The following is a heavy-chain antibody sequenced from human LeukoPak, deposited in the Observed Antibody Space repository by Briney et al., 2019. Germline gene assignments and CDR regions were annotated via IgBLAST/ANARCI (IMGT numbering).Heavy chain of an antibody. CDR1: GFTFSNYG. J-gene: IGHJ4*02. Sequence: GGSLRLSCAASGFTFSNYGMSWVRQAPGKGLEWVSGISGSGGTTYDADSVKGRFTVSRDNSKNILYLQMNSLRADDTAVYFCAKTQGYFDYWGQGTLVTVSS. V-gene: IGHV3-23*01. CDR2: ISGSGGTT. CDR3: AKTQGYFDY.